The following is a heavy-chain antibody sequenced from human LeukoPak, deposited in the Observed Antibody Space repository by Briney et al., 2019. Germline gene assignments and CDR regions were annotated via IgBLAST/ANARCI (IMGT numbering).Heavy chain of an antibody. CDR2: ISYDGSNK. Sequence: GGSLRLSCAASGFTFSTYGIHWVRQAPGKGLEWVAVISYDGSNKYYADSVKGRFTISRDNSKNTLYLQMNSLRAEDTAVYYCAKDSGAGFGELLYYFDYWRQGTLVTVSS. V-gene: IGHV3-30*18. J-gene: IGHJ4*02. CDR3: AKDSGAGFGELLYYFDY. D-gene: IGHD3-10*01. CDR1: GFTFSTYG.